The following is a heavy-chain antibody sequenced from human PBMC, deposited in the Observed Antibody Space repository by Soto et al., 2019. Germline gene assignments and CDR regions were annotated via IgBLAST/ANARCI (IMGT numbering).Heavy chain of an antibody. D-gene: IGHD6-6*01. CDR2: IYYSGST. J-gene: IGHJ5*02. CDR3: ARPIDSSSLWFDP. Sequence: SETLSLTCTVSGGSISSGDYYWSWIRQPPGKGLEWIGYIYYSGSTYYNPSLKSRVTISVDTSKNQFSLKLSSVTAADTAVYYCARPIDSSSLWFDPWGQGTLVTVSS. CDR1: GGSISSGDYY. V-gene: IGHV4-30-4*01.